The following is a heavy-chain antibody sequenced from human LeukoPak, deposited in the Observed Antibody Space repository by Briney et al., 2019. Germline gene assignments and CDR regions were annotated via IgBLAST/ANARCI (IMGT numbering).Heavy chain of an antibody. D-gene: IGHD3-22*01. CDR1: GFTFSSYA. CDR3: AKGVTYYYDSSGYYFDY. CDR2: ISGSGGST. V-gene: IGHV3-23*01. J-gene: IGHJ4*02. Sequence: GGSLRLSCAASGFTFSSYAMSWVRQAPGKGLERVSAISGSGGSTYYADSVKGRSTISRDNSKNTLYLQMNSLRAEDTAVYYCAKGVTYYYDSSGYYFDYWGQGTLVTVSS.